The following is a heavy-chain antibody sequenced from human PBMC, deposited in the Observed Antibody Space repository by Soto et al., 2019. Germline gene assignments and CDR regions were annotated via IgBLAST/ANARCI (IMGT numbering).Heavy chain of an antibody. V-gene: IGHV4-34*01. J-gene: IGHJ4*02. D-gene: IGHD3-10*01. Sequence: SETLSLTCAVYGGSFSGYYWSWIRQPPGKGLEWIGEINHSGSTNYNPSLKSRVTISVDTSKNQFSLKLSSVTAADTAVYYCARAYYYGSGSYRGARIFDYWGQGTLVTVSS. CDR3: ARAYYYGSGSYRGARIFDY. CDR2: INHSGST. CDR1: GGSFSGYY.